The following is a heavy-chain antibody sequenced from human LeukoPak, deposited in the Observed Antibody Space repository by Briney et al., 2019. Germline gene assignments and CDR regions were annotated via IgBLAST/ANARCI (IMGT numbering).Heavy chain of an antibody. CDR1: GYTFINYY. D-gene: IGHD3-22*01. CDR3: ARGQYYRDITFPLHY. V-gene: IGHV1-2*02. CDR2: INPNSGDI. J-gene: IGHJ4*02. Sequence: ASVKVSCEASGYTFINYYMHWVRQAPGQGLEWMGWINPNSGDIQYAQKFQGRVTMTRDTSISTASMELTWLRSDDTAVYYCARGQYYRDITFPLHYWGQGTLITVSS.